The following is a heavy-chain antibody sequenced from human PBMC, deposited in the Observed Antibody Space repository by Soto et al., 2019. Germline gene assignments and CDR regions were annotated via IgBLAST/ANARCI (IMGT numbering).Heavy chain of an antibody. J-gene: IGHJ4*02. CDR1: GFTFSNFW. CDR3: TTVTTPTDH. CDR2: ISKDGNST. D-gene: IGHD1-1*01. V-gene: IGHV3-74*03. Sequence: GGSLRLSCAASGFTFSNFWMHWVRQAPGKGLVWVSRISKDGNSTAYADSVKGRFTVSRDNARNTVFSQMNSLRADDTAVYYCTTVTTPTDHWGQGTLVTVSS.